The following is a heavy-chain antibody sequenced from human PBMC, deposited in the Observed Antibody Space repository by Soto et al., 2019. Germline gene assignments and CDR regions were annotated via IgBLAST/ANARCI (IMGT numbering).Heavy chain of an antibody. D-gene: IGHD3-10*01. Sequence: GGSLRLSCAASGFTFSSYSMNWVRQAPGKGLEWVSYISSSSSTIYYADSVKGRFTISRDNAKNSLYLQMNSLRAEDTAVYYCGPDVTMVRGVIRGHKAKPIDYWGQGTLVTVSS. CDR2: ISSSSSTI. J-gene: IGHJ4*02. CDR3: GPDVTMVRGVIRGHKAKPIDY. CDR1: GFTFSSYS. V-gene: IGHV3-48*01.